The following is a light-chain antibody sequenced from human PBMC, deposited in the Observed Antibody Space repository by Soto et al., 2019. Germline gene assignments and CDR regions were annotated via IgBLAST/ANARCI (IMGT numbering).Light chain of an antibody. V-gene: IGLV2-14*01. CDR2: DVS. CDR3: SSYTSGGNYD. J-gene: IGLJ1*01. CDR1: SSDVAAYNF. Sequence: QSVLTQPASVSGSPGQSVAISCTGTSSDVAAYNFVSWYQQHPGKAPKFMVFDVSNRPSGVSNRFSGSKSGNTASLTISGLQAEDEADYYCSSYTSGGNYDFATVTKVPV.